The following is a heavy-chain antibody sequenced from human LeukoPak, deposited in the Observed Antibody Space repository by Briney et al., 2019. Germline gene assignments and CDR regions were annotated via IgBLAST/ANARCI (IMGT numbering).Heavy chain of an antibody. CDR3: ARSMTIFGDAFDI. Sequence: SETLSLTCTVSGGSISSYYWSWIRQPPGKGLEWIGYIYYSGSTNYNPSLKSRVTISVDTSKNQFSLKLSSVTVADTAVYYCARSMTIFGDAFDIWGQGTMVTVSS. V-gene: IGHV4-59*01. CDR2: IYYSGST. CDR1: GGSISSYY. J-gene: IGHJ3*02. D-gene: IGHD3-3*01.